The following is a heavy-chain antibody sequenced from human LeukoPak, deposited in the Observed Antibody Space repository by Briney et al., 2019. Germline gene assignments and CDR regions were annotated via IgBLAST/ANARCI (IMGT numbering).Heavy chain of an antibody. D-gene: IGHD6-25*01. CDR1: EFTFSAYW. CDR3: ARENLAAAADY. J-gene: IGHJ4*02. V-gene: IGHV3-74*01. CDR2: IRGDGSMT. Sequence: PGGSLRLSCAASEFTFSAYWVHWVRQAPGKGLVWVSRIRGDGSMTNYADSVKGRFTISRDNAKNTLYLQMNSLRLEDTAVYYCARENLAAAADYWGQGTVVTVSS.